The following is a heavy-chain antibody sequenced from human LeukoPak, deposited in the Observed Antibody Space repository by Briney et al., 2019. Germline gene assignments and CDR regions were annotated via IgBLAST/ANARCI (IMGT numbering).Heavy chain of an antibody. CDR3: ARGLGVVVVAIDY. CDR1: GYTFTSYD. Sequence: GASVKVSCKASGYTFTSYDINWVRQAPGQGLEWMGWMNPNSGNTGYAQKFQGRVTMTRNTSISTAYMELRSLRSDDTAVYYCARGLGVVVVAIDYWGQGTLVTVSS. J-gene: IGHJ4*02. D-gene: IGHD2-15*01. CDR2: MNPNSGNT. V-gene: IGHV1-8*01.